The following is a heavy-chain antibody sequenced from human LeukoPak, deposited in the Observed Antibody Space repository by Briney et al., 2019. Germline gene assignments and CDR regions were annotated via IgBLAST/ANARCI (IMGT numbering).Heavy chain of an antibody. D-gene: IGHD6-19*01. J-gene: IGHJ4*02. Sequence: PGGSLRLSCVASGFTFSDYYMSWIRQAPGKGLEWVSYIRSSGTTIHYADSVKGRFTISRDNAKNSLYLQMNSLRAEDTAVYYCARDRGAVTDVFDYWGQGTLVTVCS. CDR1: GFTFSDYY. CDR3: ARDRGAVTDVFDY. CDR2: IRSSGTTI. V-gene: IGHV3-11*04.